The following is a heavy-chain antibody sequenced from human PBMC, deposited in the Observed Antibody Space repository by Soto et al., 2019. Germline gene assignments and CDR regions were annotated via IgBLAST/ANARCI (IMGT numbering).Heavy chain of an antibody. J-gene: IGHJ4*02. D-gene: IGHD6-6*01. Sequence: SETLSLTCTVSGGSISSSSYYWGWIRQPPGKGLEWIGSIYYSGSTYYNPSLKSRVTISVDTSKNQFSLKLSSVTAADTAVYYCARQAFRIAARPIDYWGQGTLVTVS. CDR3: ARQAFRIAARPIDY. V-gene: IGHV4-39*01. CDR2: IYYSGST. CDR1: GGSISSSSYY.